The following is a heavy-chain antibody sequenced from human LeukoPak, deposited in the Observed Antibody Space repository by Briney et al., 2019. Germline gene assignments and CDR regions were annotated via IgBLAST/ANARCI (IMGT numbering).Heavy chain of an antibody. V-gene: IGHV1-2*02. J-gene: IGHJ4*02. D-gene: IGHD6-19*01. Sequence: ASVKVSCKASGYTFIDYYMHWVRQAPGQGLEWMGWMNPNSGGTNYAQKFQGRVTMTRDTSTSTVYMELSSLRSEDTAVYYCARDHSLAVAEASGYWGQGTLVTVSS. CDR2: MNPNSGGT. CDR1: GYTFIDYY. CDR3: ARDHSLAVAEASGY.